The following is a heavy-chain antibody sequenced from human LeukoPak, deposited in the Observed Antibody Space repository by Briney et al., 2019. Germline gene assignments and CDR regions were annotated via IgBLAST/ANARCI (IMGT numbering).Heavy chain of an antibody. V-gene: IGHV3-53*01. Sequence: PGGSLRLSCAATGFTVSSHYMTSVRQALGKGLDWVSVIYTGGSTYYADSVRGRFTISRDTSKNTLYLQMNRLRAEDTAVYYCARGIYGQYYFDFWGQGTLVTVSS. CDR3: ARGIYGQYYFDF. D-gene: IGHD3-10*01. CDR1: GFTVSSHY. CDR2: IYTGGST. J-gene: IGHJ4*02.